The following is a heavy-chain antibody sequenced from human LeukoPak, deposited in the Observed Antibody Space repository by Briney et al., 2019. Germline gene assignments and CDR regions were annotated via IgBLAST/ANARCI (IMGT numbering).Heavy chain of an antibody. CDR2: INQDGGEK. J-gene: IGHJ4*02. D-gene: IGHD6-13*01. V-gene: IGHV3-7*04. CDR3: ARAIAAAGSY. Sequence: GGSLRLSCAASGFTFNTYWMHWVRQAPGEGLEWVANINQDGGEKYYVHSVKGRFTISRDNAKNLLYLQMSSLRVEDTAVYYCARAIAAAGSYWGQGTLVTVSS. CDR1: GFTFNTYW.